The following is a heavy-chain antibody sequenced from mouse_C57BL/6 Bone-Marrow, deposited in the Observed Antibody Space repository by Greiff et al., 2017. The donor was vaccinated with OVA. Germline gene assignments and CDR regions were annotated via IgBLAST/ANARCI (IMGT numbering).Heavy chain of an antibody. J-gene: IGHJ3*01. V-gene: IGHV1-55*01. CDR3: ARSSLRRGAY. D-gene: IGHD2-12*01. CDR1: GYTFTSYW. Sequence: QVQLKESGAELVKPGASVKMSCKASGYTFTSYWITWVKQRPGQGLEWIGDIYPGSGSTNYNEKFKSKATLTVDTSSSTAYMQLSSLTSEDSAVYYCARSSLRRGAYWGQGTLVTVSA. CDR2: IYPGSGST.